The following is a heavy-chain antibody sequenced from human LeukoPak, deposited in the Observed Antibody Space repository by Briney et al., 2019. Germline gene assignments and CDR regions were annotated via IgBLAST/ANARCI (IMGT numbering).Heavy chain of an antibody. Sequence: SETLSLTCTVSGGSISSYYWSWIRQPPGKGLEWIGYIYKSGSTNYNPSLKSRVTISVDTSNNQFSLKLNSVTAADTAVYYCARGAYSSSSNWFDPWGQGALVTVSS. CDR1: GGSISSYY. CDR2: IYKSGST. CDR3: ARGAYSSSSNWFDP. V-gene: IGHV4-59*01. J-gene: IGHJ5*02. D-gene: IGHD6-6*01.